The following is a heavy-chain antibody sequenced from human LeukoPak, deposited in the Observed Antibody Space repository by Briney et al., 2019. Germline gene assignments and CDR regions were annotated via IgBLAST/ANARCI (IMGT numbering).Heavy chain of an antibody. D-gene: IGHD2-2*01. V-gene: IGHV3-7*01. J-gene: IGHJ4*02. CDR2: IKQDGSEK. CDR3: ARFGGGIVVVPAAMVNFDY. CDR1: GFTFSSYA. Sequence: GRSLRLSCAASGFTFSSYAMSWVRQAPGKGLEWVANIKQDGSEKYYVDSVKGRFTISRDNAKNSLYLQMNSLRAEDTAVYYCARFGGGIVVVPAAMVNFDYWGQGTLVTVSS.